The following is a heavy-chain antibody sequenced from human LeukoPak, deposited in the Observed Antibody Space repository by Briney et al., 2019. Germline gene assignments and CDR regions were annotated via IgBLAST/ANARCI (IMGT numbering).Heavy chain of an antibody. D-gene: IGHD6-6*01. J-gene: IGHJ4*02. V-gene: IGHV1-46*01. Sequence: ASVKVSCKASGYTFTSYYMHWVRQAPGQGLEWMGIINPSGGSTSYAQKFQGRVTMTRDTSTSTVYMELSSLRSEDTAVYYCARDLNLIAAMYYFDYWGQGTLVTVSS. CDR2: INPSGGST. CDR3: ARDLNLIAAMYYFDY. CDR1: GYTFTSYY.